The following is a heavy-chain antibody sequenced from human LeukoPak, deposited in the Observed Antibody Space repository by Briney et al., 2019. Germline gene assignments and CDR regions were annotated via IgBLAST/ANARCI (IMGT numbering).Heavy chain of an antibody. CDR2: TYHRSKWYN. D-gene: IGHD1-20*01. CDR3: ARDRWANWNYVDY. J-gene: IGHJ4*02. V-gene: IGHV6-1*01. CDR1: GDSVSTNSAA. Sequence: SQTLSLTCAISGDSVSTNSAAWNWIRQSPSRGLEWLGRTYHRSKWYNDYAVSVKSRIIINPDTSKNQFSLQLNSVTPEDTAVYYCARDRWANWNYVDYWGQGTLVTVSS.